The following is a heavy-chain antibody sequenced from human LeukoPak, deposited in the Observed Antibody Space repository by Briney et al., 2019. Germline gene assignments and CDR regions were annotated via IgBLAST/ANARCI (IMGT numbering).Heavy chain of an antibody. Sequence: VWSLRLSCAASGFTFSSYLMHWVRQAPGKGLVWVSRINTDGITTNYADSVKGRFTISRDNAKNTLYLQMNSLRVEDTAVYYCARDLDYKLDYWGQGTLVTVSS. J-gene: IGHJ4*02. CDR3: ARDLDYKLDY. CDR2: INTDGITT. D-gene: IGHD4/OR15-4a*01. V-gene: IGHV3-74*01. CDR1: GFTFSSYL.